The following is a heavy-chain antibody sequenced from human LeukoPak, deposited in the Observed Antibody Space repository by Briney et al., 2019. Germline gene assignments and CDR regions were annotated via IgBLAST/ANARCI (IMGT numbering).Heavy chain of an antibody. Sequence: SSQTLSLTCTVSGGPISSGDYYWSWIRQPPGKGLEWIGYIYYSGSTYYNPSLKSRVTITVDTSKNQFSLKLSSVTAADTAVYYCARGFSRLYYYYYGMDVWGQGTTVTVSS. CDR3: ARGFSRLYYYYYGMDV. CDR1: GGPISSGDYY. V-gene: IGHV4-30-4*01. J-gene: IGHJ6*02. CDR2: IYYSGST. D-gene: IGHD2/OR15-2a*01.